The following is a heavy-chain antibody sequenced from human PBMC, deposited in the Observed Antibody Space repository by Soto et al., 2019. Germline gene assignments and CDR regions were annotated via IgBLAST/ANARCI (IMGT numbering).Heavy chain of an antibody. Sequence: QDHLVEFGGGVVQPGTSLRLSCAASGFTFNTYGMHWVRQAPGKGLEWVAVISYDGSDKFYADSVKGRFTISRDNSKNTLYLQMSSLRPEDTAIYYCAKSPNFYCSSPNCYKYYFDYWGQGTLVTVSS. CDR2: ISYDGSDK. D-gene: IGHD2-2*02. J-gene: IGHJ4*02. CDR1: GFTFNTYG. V-gene: IGHV3-30*18. CDR3: AKSPNFYCSSPNCYKYYFDY.